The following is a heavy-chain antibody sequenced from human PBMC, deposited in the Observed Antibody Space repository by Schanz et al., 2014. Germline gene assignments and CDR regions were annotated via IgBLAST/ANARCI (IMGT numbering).Heavy chain of an antibody. J-gene: IGHJ4*02. CDR3: AKDISDSSGEDDY. D-gene: IGHD3-22*01. V-gene: IGHV3-23*01. Sequence: EVQLLESGGGLVQPGGSLRLSCAASGFTFSSYAMSWVRQAPGKGLGWVSAISGSGGSTYYADSVKGRFTISKDNSKNALMLRMNSLRVEDSAIYYCAKDISDSSGEDDYWGQGTLVTVSS. CDR2: ISGSGGST. CDR1: GFTFSSYA.